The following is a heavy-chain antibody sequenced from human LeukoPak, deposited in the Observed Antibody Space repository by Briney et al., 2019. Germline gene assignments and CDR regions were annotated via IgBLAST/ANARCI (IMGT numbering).Heavy chain of an antibody. V-gene: IGHV3-23*01. J-gene: IGHJ1*01. Sequence: GGSLRLSCAASGFTFSSYVMSWVRQAPGKGLEWVSAISGSGGSTYYADSVKGRFTISRDNSKNTLYLQMNSLRAEDTAVYYCAKYSSSWYLKYFQHWGQGTLVTVSS. D-gene: IGHD6-13*01. CDR2: ISGSGGST. CDR1: GFTFSSYV. CDR3: AKYSSSWYLKYFQH.